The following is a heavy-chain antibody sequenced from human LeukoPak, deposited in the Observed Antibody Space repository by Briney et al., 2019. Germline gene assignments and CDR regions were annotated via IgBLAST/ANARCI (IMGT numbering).Heavy chain of an antibody. J-gene: IGHJ4*02. CDR1: GRSISSYY. Sequence: SETLSLTCTVSGRSISSYYWSWIRQPAGKGLEWIGRIYTSGSTNYIPSLKSRVTMSVDTSKNQFSLKLSSVTAADTAVYYCARGRSVAGPYYFDYWGQGTLVTVSS. CDR2: IYTSGST. D-gene: IGHD6-19*01. V-gene: IGHV4-4*07. CDR3: ARGRSVAGPYYFDY.